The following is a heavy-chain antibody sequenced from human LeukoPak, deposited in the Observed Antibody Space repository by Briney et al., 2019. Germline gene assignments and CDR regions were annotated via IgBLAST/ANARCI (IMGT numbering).Heavy chain of an antibody. V-gene: IGHV4-59*08. D-gene: IGHD3-16*01. CDR3: ARLKLGAYFDL. CDR1: GGSTSSDY. J-gene: IGHJ2*01. Sequence: SETLSLTCTVSGGSTSSDYWSWIRQSPGKGLEWVGYVYNSGDTGKNPSLKSRVTILLDTSKNQCSLKLTSVSAADTAVYYCARLKLGAYFDLWGRGTLVTVSS. CDR2: VYNSGDT.